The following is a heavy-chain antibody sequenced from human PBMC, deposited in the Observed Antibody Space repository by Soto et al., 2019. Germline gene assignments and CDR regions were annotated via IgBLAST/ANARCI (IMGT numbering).Heavy chain of an antibody. V-gene: IGHV1-18*01. D-gene: IGHD6-19*01. CDR1: GYTFTSYG. CDR2: ISAYNGNT. Sequence: ASVKVSCKASGYTFTSYGISWVRRAPGQGLEWMGWISAYNGNTNYAQKLQGRVTMTTDTSTSTAYMELRSLRSDDTAVYYCASVYSSDSDAFDIRGQGTMVTVSS. CDR3: ASVYSSDSDAFDI. J-gene: IGHJ3*02.